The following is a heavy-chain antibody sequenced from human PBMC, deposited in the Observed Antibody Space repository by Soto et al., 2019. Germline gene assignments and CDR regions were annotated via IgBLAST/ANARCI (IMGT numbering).Heavy chain of an antibody. CDR1: GFIFSSYG. Sequence: RLSCGASGFIFSSYGMHWVRQAPGKGLEWVAVISYDGSNKSYADSVKGRFTISRDNSKNTLYLQMNSLRAEDAAVYYCAKEGTYNWNPYYYYYGMDVWGQGTTVTVSS. V-gene: IGHV3-30*18. CDR3: AKEGTYNWNPYYYYYGMDV. CDR2: ISYDGSNK. D-gene: IGHD1-20*01. J-gene: IGHJ6*02.